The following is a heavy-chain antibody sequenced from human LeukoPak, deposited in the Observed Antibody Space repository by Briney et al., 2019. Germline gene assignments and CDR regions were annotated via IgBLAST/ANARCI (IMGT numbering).Heavy chain of an antibody. D-gene: IGHD1-26*01. Sequence: SETLSLTRTVSGDSMSSNYWSWIRQPPGKGLEWVAYIFHSGSTSYNPSLKSRVAISMNTSRNQFSLKLTSVTAADTAVYYCARGPGGGSYSDAFDIWGQGTMVTVSS. V-gene: IGHV4-59*01. CDR2: IFHSGST. CDR3: ARGPGGGSYSDAFDI. CDR1: GDSMSSNY. J-gene: IGHJ3*02.